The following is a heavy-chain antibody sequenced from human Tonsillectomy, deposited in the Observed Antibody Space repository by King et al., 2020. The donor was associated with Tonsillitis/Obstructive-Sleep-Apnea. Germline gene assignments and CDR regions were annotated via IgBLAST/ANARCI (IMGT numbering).Heavy chain of an antibody. D-gene: IGHD3-10*01. CDR3: ARDIGYLLNFDY. CDR2: ISYDVNNK. V-gene: IGHV3-30*04. CDR1: GFTFITYA. Sequence: VQLVESGGGVVQPGRSLRLSCAASGFTFITYAMHWVRQAPGKGLEWVAFISYDVNNKYYADSVKGRFTISRDNSKNTLYLQMHSLRAEDTAVYYCARDIGYLLNFDYWGQGTLVTVSS. J-gene: IGHJ4*02.